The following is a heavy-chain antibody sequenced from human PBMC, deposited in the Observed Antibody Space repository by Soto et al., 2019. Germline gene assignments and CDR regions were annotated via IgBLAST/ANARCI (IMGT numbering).Heavy chain of an antibody. V-gene: IGHV3-23*01. CDR2: LSGSGTST. J-gene: IGHJ4*02. CDR3: AKATTNGGWFNPFDS. Sequence: HPGWSLRLSCASSVFSFVNYAMNWFRQAPGKGLGWVSGLSGSGTSTYYADSVKGRFTISRDNSRDTLFLQMNSLTADDTAVYYCAKATTNGGWFNPFDSWGQGALVTVSS. CDR1: VFSFVNYA. D-gene: IGHD6-19*01.